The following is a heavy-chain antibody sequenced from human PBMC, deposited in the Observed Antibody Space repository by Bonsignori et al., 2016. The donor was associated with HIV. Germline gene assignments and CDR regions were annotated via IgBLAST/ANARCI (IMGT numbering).Heavy chain of an antibody. CDR1: EFTFNSYG. CDR3: AKQKGGLTELDAFDI. CDR2: IRYDGSNK. V-gene: IGHV3-30*02. J-gene: IGHJ3*02. Sequence: GGSLRLSCAASEFTFNSYGMHWVRQAPGKGLEWVAFIRYDGSNKYYADSVKGRFTISRDNSKNTLYLQMNSLRAEDTAVYYCAKQKGGLTELDAFDIWGQGTMVTVSS. D-gene: IGHD1-26*01.